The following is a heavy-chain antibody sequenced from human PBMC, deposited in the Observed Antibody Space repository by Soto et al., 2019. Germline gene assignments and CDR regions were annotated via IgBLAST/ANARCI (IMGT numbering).Heavy chain of an antibody. V-gene: IGHV1-69*08. Sequence: QVQLVQSGAEVKKPGSSVKVSCKTSGGTFRNHIITWVRQAPGQGLEWMGRVIPLLDITNYAQKFQGRVTITEDKSTSTIYLEMNSLRSEDTAVYYCAREAPIGSTFSGYDAIDYWGQGTLVTVSS. CDR3: AREAPIGSTFSGYDAIDY. J-gene: IGHJ4*02. D-gene: IGHD5-12*01. CDR1: GGTFRNHI. CDR2: VIPLLDIT.